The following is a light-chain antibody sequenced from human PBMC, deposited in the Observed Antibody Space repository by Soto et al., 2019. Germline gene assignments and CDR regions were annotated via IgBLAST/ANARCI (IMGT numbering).Light chain of an antibody. Sequence: QSVLTQPPSASGTPGQSVTISCSGSSSNIGSNYVYWYQQLPRTAPKLLIYTNNQRPSGVPDRFSGSKSGTSASLAISGLRSEDEADYYCAAWDDSLSGAVFGGGTQLTVL. CDR1: SSNIGSNY. V-gene: IGLV1-47*01. CDR2: TNN. J-gene: IGLJ7*01. CDR3: AAWDDSLSGAV.